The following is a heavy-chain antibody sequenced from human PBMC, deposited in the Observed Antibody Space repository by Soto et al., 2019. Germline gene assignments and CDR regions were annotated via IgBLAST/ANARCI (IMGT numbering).Heavy chain of an antibody. V-gene: IGHV4-31*03. CDR1: GGSISSGGYY. Sequence: SETLSLTCTVSGGSISSGGYYWSWIRQHPGKGLEWIGYIYYSGSTYYNPSLKSRVTISVDTSKNQFSLKLSSVTAADKAVYYCARAPDTMINNNWFDPWGQGTLVTVSS. J-gene: IGHJ5*02. CDR3: ARAPDTMINNNWFDP. CDR2: IYYSGST. D-gene: IGHD3-22*01.